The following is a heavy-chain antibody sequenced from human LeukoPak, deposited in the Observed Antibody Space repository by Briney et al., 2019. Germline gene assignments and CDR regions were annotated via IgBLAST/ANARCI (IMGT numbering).Heavy chain of an antibody. CDR1: GFTFSSYA. Sequence: PGGSLRLSCAASGFTFSSYAMSWVRQAPGKGLEWVSAISGSGGSTYYADSVKGRFTISRDNCKNTLYLQMNSLRAEDTAVYYCAKDLDYGFWSGHNRFVYYYMDVWGKGTTVTVS. J-gene: IGHJ6*03. CDR3: AKDLDYGFWSGHNRFVYYYMDV. V-gene: IGHV3-23*01. D-gene: IGHD3-3*01. CDR2: ISGSGGST.